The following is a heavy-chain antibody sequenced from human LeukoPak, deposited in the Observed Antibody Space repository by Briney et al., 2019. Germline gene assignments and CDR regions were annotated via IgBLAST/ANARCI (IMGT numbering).Heavy chain of an antibody. V-gene: IGHV4-59*08. D-gene: IGHD6-19*01. J-gene: IGHJ5*02. CDR1: GGSISSYY. Sequence: PSETLSLTCTVSGGSISSYYWSWIRQPPGRGLEWIGYIYYSGSTNYNPSLKSRVTVSVDTSKNQFSLKLSSVTAADTAVYYCARLQWPPSEHWFDPWGQGTLVTVSS. CDR2: IYYSGST. CDR3: ARLQWPPSEHWFDP.